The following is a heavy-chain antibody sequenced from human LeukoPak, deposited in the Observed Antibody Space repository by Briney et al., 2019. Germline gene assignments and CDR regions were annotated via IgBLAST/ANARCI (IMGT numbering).Heavy chain of an antibody. CDR3: ARIKLTYSAFDI. D-gene: IGHD2-15*01. CDR2: IYASGST. CDR1: GGSLSSYY. J-gene: IGHJ3*02. V-gene: IGHV4-4*07. Sequence: SETLSLTCTVSGGSLSSYYWSWIRQPAGKGLEWIGRIYASGSTDYNPSLKSRVTMSVDTSKNQFSLKLNSVTAADTAVYYCARIKLTYSAFDIWGQGTMVTVSS.